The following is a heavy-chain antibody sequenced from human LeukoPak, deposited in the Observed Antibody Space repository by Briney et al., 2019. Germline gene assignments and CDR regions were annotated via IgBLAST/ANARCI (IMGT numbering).Heavy chain of an antibody. Sequence: GGSLRLSCAASGFTFSSSAMSWVRQAPGKGLEWLANIKGDGSEKNYVASMKGRFTISRDNVNNSLYLQLNNLRVEDTAMYYCAREAAYWGQGTRVTVSS. CDR3: AREAAY. V-gene: IGHV3-7*03. J-gene: IGHJ4*02. CDR2: IKGDGSEK. D-gene: IGHD6-25*01. CDR1: GFTFSSSA.